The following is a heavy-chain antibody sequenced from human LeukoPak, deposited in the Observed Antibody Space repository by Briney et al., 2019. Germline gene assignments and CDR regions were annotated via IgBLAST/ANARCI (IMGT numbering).Heavy chain of an antibody. CDR1: GFTFSSYE. CDR3: ARGQNVLLWFGELGMDV. Sequence: PGGSLRLSCAASGFTFSSYEMNWVRQAPGKGLEWVSYISSSGSTIYYADCWNDRLTISRDNAKNSLYLQMNSLRAEDTAVYYCARGQNVLLWFGELGMDVWGKGTTVTVSS. V-gene: IGHV3-48*03. CDR2: ISSSGSTI. D-gene: IGHD3-10*01. J-gene: IGHJ6*04.